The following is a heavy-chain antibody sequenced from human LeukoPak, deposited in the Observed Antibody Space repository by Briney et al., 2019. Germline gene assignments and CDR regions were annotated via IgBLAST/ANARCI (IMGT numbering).Heavy chain of an antibody. Sequence: PGGSLRLSCPGSGFTFGDYAMNWVRQAPGKGLEWVGFIRGKNYSGTTEYAASVKGRFTTSRDDSKSIAYLRMNSLKTEDTAVYYCTRVIVATKDYWGQGTLVTVSS. CDR2: IRGKNYSGTT. J-gene: IGHJ4*02. V-gene: IGHV3-49*04. D-gene: IGHD5-12*01. CDR1: GFTFGDYA. CDR3: TRVIVATKDY.